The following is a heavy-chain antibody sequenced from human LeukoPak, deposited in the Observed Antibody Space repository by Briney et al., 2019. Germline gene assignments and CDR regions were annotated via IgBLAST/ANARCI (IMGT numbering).Heavy chain of an antibody. Sequence: AGGSLRLSCAASGFTFSNSWMSWVRQPPGKRLEWIGEVHHSGSTNYNPSLKSRVTISVDTSKNQFSLRLSSVTAADTAVYYCCTGAYLYWGQGNLVTVSS. D-gene: IGHD2-8*02. V-gene: IGHV4-34*08. J-gene: IGHJ4*02. CDR2: VHHSGST. CDR3: CTGAYLY. CDR1: GFTFSNSW.